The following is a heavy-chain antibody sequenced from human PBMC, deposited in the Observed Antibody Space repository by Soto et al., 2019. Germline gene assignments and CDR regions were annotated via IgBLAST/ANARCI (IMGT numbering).Heavy chain of an antibody. V-gene: IGHV3-23*01. CDR1: GFTFSSYA. D-gene: IGHD4-17*01. J-gene: IGHJ4*02. CDR2: ISGSGGST. Sequence: LRLSCAASGFTFSSYAMSWVRQAPGKGLEWVSAISGSGGSTYYADSVKGRFTISRDNSKNTLYLQMNSLRAEDTAVYYCATTVRTVVQYYFDYWGQGTLVTVSS. CDR3: ATTVRTVVQYYFDY.